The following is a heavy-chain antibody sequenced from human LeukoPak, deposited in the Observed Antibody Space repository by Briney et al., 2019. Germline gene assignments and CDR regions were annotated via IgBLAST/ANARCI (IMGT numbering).Heavy chain of an antibody. CDR3: ARGWGYFDY. D-gene: IGHD1-26*01. CDR2: IYYSGST. Sequence: SETLSLTCTVSGVSISTIGYYWGWIRQPPGKGLEWIGSIYYSGSTYYNPSLKSRVTISVDTSENQVSLKLRSVSAADTAVYYCARGWGYFDYWGQGTLVTVSS. CDR1: GVSISTIGYY. V-gene: IGHV4-39*07. J-gene: IGHJ4*02.